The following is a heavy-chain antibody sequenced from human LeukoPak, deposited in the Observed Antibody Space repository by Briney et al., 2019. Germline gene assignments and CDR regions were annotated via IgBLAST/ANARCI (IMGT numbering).Heavy chain of an antibody. V-gene: IGHV4-30-4*08. CDR2: IYYSGST. CDR3: ARTRWQQMVLYYFDY. J-gene: IGHJ4*02. D-gene: IGHD6-13*01. CDR1: GGSISSGDYY. Sequence: SSETLSLTCTVSGGSISSGDYYWSWIRQPPGKGLEWIGYIYYSGSTYYNPSLKSRVTISVDTSKNQFSLKLSSVTAADTAVYYCARTRWQQMVLYYFDYWGQGTLVTVSS.